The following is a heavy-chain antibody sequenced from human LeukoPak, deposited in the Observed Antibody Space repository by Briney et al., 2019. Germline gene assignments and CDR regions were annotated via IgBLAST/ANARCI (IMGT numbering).Heavy chain of an antibody. D-gene: IGHD3-22*01. CDR2: IRSKAYGGTT. Sequence: GGSLRLSCTASGFTFGDYAVSWVRQAPGKGLEWVGFIRSKAYGGTTEYAASVKGRFTISRDDSKSIAYLQMNSLKTEDTAVYYCNTYYYDSSGYYPEYYFDYWGQGTLVTVSS. J-gene: IGHJ4*02. CDR1: GFTFGDYA. CDR3: NTYYYDSSGYYPEYYFDY. V-gene: IGHV3-49*04.